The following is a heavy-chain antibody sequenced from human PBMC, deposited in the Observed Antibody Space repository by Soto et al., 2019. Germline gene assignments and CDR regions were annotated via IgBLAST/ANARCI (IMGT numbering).Heavy chain of an antibody. V-gene: IGHV4-59*01. CDR1: GGSISSYY. CDR3: ARSGYYYDSSGYYSYYFDY. CDR2: IYDSGST. Sequence: SLTCTVSGGSISSYYWNWIRQPPGKGLEWIGYIYDSGSTNYNPSLKSRVTISVDTSKNQFSLKLSSVTAADTAVYYCARSGYYYDSSGYYSYYFDYWGQGTMVTVYS. J-gene: IGHJ4*02. D-gene: IGHD3-22*01.